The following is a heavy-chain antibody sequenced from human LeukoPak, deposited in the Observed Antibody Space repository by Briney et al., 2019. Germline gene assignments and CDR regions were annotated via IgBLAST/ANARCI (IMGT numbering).Heavy chain of an antibody. Sequence: SQTLSLTCALSGDSVSSNSAAWNWLRQSPSRGLEWLGRTYYRSKWYNDYAVSVKSRITINPDTSKNQFSLQLNSVTPEDTAVYYCVYQIIRPYYYYMDVWGKGTTVTVSS. CDR3: VYQIIRPYYYYMDV. CDR1: GDSVSSNSAA. V-gene: IGHV6-1*01. CDR2: TYYRSKWYN. D-gene: IGHD3-3*01. J-gene: IGHJ6*03.